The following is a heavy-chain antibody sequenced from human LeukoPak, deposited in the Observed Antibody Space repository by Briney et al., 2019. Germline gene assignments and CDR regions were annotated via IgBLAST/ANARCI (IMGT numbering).Heavy chain of an antibody. D-gene: IGHD1-26*01. CDR3: ARGLVGATGDQNFFDP. Sequence: PSETLSLTCTVSPDSFGNYYWSWIRLPAGKGLEWIGRICTSGSATYNPSLKSRVTMSVDKSKNQFSLNLSSLTAADTAVYYCARGLVGATGDQNFFDPWGQGTLVTVSS. CDR2: ICTSGSA. CDR1: PDSFGNYY. V-gene: IGHV4-4*07. J-gene: IGHJ5*02.